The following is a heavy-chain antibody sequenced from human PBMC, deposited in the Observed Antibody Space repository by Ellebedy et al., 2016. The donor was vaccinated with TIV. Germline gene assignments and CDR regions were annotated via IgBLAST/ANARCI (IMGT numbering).Heavy chain of an antibody. CDR1: GFIFSSYG. CDR3: AKDPNYYDSSASIYYYGMDV. J-gene: IGHJ6*02. V-gene: IGHV3-30*02. D-gene: IGHD3-22*01. CDR2: IRYDGSNK. Sequence: PGGSLRLSCAASGFIFSSYGMHWVRQAPGKGLEWVAFIRYDGSNKYYADSVKGRFTISRDNSKNTLYLQMINLRAEDTAVYYCAKDPNYYDSSASIYYYGMDVWGQGTTVTVSS.